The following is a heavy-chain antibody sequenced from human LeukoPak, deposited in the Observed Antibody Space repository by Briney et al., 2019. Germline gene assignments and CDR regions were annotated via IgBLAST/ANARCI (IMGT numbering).Heavy chain of an antibody. CDR3: AKVQGNYYGSRAPQPFDY. Sequence: GGSLTLSCAASGFTFSSYAMIWVRQAPGKGLEWVSGISGSASTTFYADSVKGRFTISRDNSMNTLYLQMNSLKAEDTAVYYCAKVQGNYYGSRAPQPFDYWGQGTLVTVSS. D-gene: IGHD3-10*01. CDR1: GFTFSSYA. CDR2: ISGSASTT. V-gene: IGHV3-23*01. J-gene: IGHJ4*02.